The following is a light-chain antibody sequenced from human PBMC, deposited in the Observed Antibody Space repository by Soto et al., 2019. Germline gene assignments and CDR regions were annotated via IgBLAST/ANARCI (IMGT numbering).Light chain of an antibody. Sequence: EIDLTQSPGTLSLSPGERATLSCRASQSVSRSYLAWYQQKPGQAPRLLIYGASSRATDSPDRFSGSGSGTDFTLTISKLEPEDFAVYYCQQYNEWPITFGQGTRLEIK. J-gene: IGKJ5*01. V-gene: IGKV3-20*01. CDR1: QSVSRSY. CDR3: QQYNEWPIT. CDR2: GAS.